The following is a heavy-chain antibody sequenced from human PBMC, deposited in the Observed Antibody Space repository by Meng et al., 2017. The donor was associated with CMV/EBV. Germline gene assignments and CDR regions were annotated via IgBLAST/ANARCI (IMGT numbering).Heavy chain of an antibody. Sequence: VQLQQWGAGLLKPSGTLSLTCAVYGGSFSGYYWSWIRHPPGKGLEWIGEINHSGSTNYNPSLKSRVTISVDTSKNQFSLKLSSVTAADTAVYYCARGGIAAAGPFDYWGQGTLVTVSS. V-gene: IGHV4-34*01. J-gene: IGHJ4*02. D-gene: IGHD6-13*01. CDR2: INHSGST. CDR1: GGSFSGYY. CDR3: ARGGIAAAGPFDY.